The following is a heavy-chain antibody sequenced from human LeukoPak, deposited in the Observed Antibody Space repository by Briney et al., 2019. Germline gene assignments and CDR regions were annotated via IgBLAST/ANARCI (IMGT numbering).Heavy chain of an antibody. CDR3: AKVNGGVNYGDYYFDY. V-gene: IGHV3-23*01. J-gene: IGHJ4*02. CDR1: GFTVSNNG. Sequence: PGGSLRLSCAASGFTVSNNGLSWFRQAPGKGLEWVSDISGSGYTYYAESVKGRFTISRDNSKNTLYLQMNSLRAEDTAVYYCAKVNGGVNYGDYYFDYWGQGTLVTVSS. CDR2: ISGSGYT. D-gene: IGHD4-17*01.